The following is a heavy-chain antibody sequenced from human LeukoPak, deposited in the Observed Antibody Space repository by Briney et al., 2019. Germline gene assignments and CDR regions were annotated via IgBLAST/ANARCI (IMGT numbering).Heavy chain of an antibody. Sequence: ASVRVSCKTSGYTFTGYYAHWVRQAPGQGLEWMGWINPNSGGTNYAQKFQDRVTITRDTSNRTVFMELRNLSADDTAVYFCTRDRVPNWLDPWGQGTLITVSS. J-gene: IGHJ5*02. V-gene: IGHV1-2*02. CDR3: TRDRVPNWLDP. CDR1: GYTFTGYY. D-gene: IGHD3-3*01. CDR2: INPNSGGT.